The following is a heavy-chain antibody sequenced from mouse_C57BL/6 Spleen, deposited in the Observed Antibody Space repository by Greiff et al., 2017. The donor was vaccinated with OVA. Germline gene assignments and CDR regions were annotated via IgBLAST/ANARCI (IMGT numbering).Heavy chain of an antibody. Sequence: EVKVEESGGGLVQPGGSMKLSCVASGFTFSNYWMNWVRQSPEKGLEWVAQIRLKSDNYATNYAESVKGRFTISRDDSKSSVYLQMNNLRAEDTGIYYCTGPLGPLDYWGQGTTLTVSS. D-gene: IGHD4-1*01. CDR2: IRLKSDNYAT. CDR3: TGPLGPLDY. CDR1: GFTFSNYW. V-gene: IGHV6-3*01. J-gene: IGHJ2*01.